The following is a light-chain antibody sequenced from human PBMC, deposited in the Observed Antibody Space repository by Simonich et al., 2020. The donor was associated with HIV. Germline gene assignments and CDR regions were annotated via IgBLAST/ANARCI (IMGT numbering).Light chain of an antibody. V-gene: IGKV1-33*01. CDR2: DAT. J-gene: IGKJ2*01. CDR1: QDIRNY. Sequence: DIQMTQSPSSLSASVGDRVTITCHASQDIRNYLNWYQQKAGKAPKLLIYDATNLETGVPSRFSGSGSGTDFTFTISSLQPADIATYYCQQYDELPYTFGQGTNVEIK. CDR3: QQYDELPYT.